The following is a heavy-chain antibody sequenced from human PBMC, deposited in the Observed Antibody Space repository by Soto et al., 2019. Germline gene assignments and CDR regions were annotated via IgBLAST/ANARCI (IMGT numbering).Heavy chain of an antibody. Sequence: PGGSLRLSCAASGFMLSSYWMSWVRQAPGKGLEWVANTNPDGSGGYYVDSVRGRFTISRDNAKNSLYLQMNSLRAEDTAVYYCARVERGITIFGVVIPPFDYWGQGTLVTVSS. CDR3: ARVERGITIFGVVIPPFDY. CDR1: GFMLSSYW. J-gene: IGHJ4*02. CDR2: TNPDGSGG. D-gene: IGHD3-3*01. V-gene: IGHV3-7*03.